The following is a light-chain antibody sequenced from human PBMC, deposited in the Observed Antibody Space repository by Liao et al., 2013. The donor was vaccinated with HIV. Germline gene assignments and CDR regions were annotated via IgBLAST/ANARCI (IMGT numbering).Light chain of an antibody. Sequence: SYELTQPPSVSVAPGKTARITCGGNNIGSKSVHWYQQKPGQAPVLVIYQGTKRPSGIPERFSGSNSGNTATLTIGGTQAMDEADYYCQAWDSSTDVVFGGGTRLTVL. J-gene: IGLJ2*01. CDR3: QAWDSSTDVV. V-gene: IGLV3-21*01. CDR2: QGT. CDR1: NIGSKS.